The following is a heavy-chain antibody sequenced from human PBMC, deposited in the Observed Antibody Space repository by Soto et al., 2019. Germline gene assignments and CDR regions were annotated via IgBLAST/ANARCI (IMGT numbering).Heavy chain of an antibody. V-gene: IGHV3-74*01. J-gene: IGHJ6*02. CDR1: GFTFSSYW. D-gene: IGHD6-6*01. Sequence: GGSLRLSCADSGFTFSSYWMHWVRQAPGKGLVWVSRINSDGSSTSYADSVKGRFTISRDNAKNTLYLQMNSLRAEDTAVYYCARARLYSSSSYNYYYGMDVWGQGTTVTVSS. CDR3: ARARLYSSSSYNYYYGMDV. CDR2: INSDGSST.